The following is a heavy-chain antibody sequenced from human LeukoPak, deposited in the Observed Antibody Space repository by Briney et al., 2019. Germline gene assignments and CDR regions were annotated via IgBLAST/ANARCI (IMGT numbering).Heavy chain of an antibody. CDR1: GGTFSSYA. CDR2: IIPIFGTA. CDR3: ARDRMVYDSSGYYYPY. Sequence: SVKVSCKASGGTFSSYAISWVRQAPGQGLEWMGGIIPIFGTANYAQKFQGRVTITADESTSTAYMELSSLRSEDTAVYYCARDRMVYDSSGYYYPYWGQGTLVTVSS. V-gene: IGHV1-69*13. J-gene: IGHJ4*02. D-gene: IGHD3-22*01.